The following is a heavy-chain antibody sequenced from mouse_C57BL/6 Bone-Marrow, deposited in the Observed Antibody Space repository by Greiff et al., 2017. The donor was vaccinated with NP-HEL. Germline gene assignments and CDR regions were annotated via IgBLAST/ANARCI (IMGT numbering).Heavy chain of an antibody. Sequence: VQLQQPGAELVRPGSSVKLSCKASGYTFTSYWMHWVKQRPIQGLEWIGNIDPSDSETHYNQKFKDKATLTVDKSSSTAYMQLSSLTSEDSAVYYCARTVTTKRYAMDYWGQGTSVTVSS. D-gene: IGHD2-2*01. J-gene: IGHJ4*01. CDR3: ARTVTTKRYAMDY. CDR1: GYTFTSYW. V-gene: IGHV1-52*01. CDR2: IDPSDSET.